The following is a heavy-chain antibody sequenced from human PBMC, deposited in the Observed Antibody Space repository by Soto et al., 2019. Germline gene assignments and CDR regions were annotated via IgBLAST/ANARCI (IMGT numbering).Heavy chain of an antibody. J-gene: IGHJ5*02. CDR3: ARAYYSSSSLGVDP. V-gene: IGHV4-34*01. Sequence: SETLSLTCAVYGGSFSGYYWSWIRQPPGKGLEWIGEINHSGSTNYNPSLKSRVTISVDTSKNQFSLKLSSVTAADTAVYYCARAYYSSSSLGVDPWGQGTLVTVSS. D-gene: IGHD6-6*01. CDR2: INHSGST. CDR1: GGSFSGYY.